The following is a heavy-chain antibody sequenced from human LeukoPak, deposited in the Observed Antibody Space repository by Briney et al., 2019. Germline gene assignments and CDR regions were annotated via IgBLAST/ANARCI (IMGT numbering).Heavy chain of an antibody. CDR3: AREGGYSNYAPYYYYYMDV. J-gene: IGHJ6*03. CDR2: IYYSGST. D-gene: IGHD4-11*01. V-gene: IGHV4-61*03. Sequence: SQTLSLTCTVSGGSISSGGHYWSWIRQPPGKGLEWIGYIYYSGSTNYNPSLKSRVTISVDTSRNHFSLKLNSVTAADTAVYYCAREGGYSNYAPYYYYYMDVWGKGTTVTVSS. CDR1: GGSISSGGHY.